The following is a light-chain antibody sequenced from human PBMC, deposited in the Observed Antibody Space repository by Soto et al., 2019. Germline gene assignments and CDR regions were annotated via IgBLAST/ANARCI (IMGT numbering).Light chain of an antibody. CDR3: QQYGSLPWT. V-gene: IGKV3-20*01. J-gene: IGKJ1*01. Sequence: EVVLTQSPGTLSLSPGERATLSCRASQSVSGSDLAWYQQKPGQAPRLLISGVSNRATGTPDRFSGSGSGTDFTLTISRLEPEDFAVYSCQQYGSLPWTFGQGTKVDI. CDR2: GVS. CDR1: QSVSGSD.